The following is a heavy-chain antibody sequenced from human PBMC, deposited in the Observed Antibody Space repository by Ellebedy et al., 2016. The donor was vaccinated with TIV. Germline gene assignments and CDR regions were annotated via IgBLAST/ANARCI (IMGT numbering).Heavy chain of an antibody. J-gene: IGHJ4*02. V-gene: IGHV1-69*06. D-gene: IGHD6-13*01. CDR2: IIPFFGTP. CDR1: GGTFSSYS. CDR3: ARGTYSSNWYGMDF. Sequence: AASVKVSCKASGGTFSSYSMIWVRQAPGQGLEWMGGIIPFFGTPDYSQSFQGRVTITADTSTSTAYMELSSLRSEDTAVYYCARGTYSSNWYGMDFWGQGTPVTVSS.